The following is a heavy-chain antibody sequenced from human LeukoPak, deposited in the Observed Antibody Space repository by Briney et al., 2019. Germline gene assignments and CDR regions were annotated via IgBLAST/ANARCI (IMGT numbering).Heavy chain of an antibody. CDR3: ARHSFDSIVGATRGFDC. D-gene: IGHD1-26*01. Sequence: PSETLSLTCAVSGGSISSYYWSWIRQPPGKGLEWIGYIYYSGSTKYNASLKSRVIISVDTSKNQFSLKLSSVTAADTAMYYCARHSFDSIVGATRGFDCWGQGTLVTVSS. CDR1: GGSISSYY. CDR2: IYYSGST. V-gene: IGHV4-59*08. J-gene: IGHJ4*02.